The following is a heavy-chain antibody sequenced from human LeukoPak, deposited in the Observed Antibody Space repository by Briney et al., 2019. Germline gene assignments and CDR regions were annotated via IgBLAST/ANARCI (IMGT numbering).Heavy chain of an antibody. D-gene: IGHD1-20*01. Sequence: SVKVSCKASGGTSSSYAISWVRQAPGQGLEWMGGIIPIFGTANYAQKFQGRVTITADESTSTAYMELSSLRSEDTAVYYCATSITGTGHYFDYWGQGTLVTVSS. J-gene: IGHJ4*02. CDR2: IIPIFGTA. CDR1: GGTSSSYA. CDR3: ATSITGTGHYFDY. V-gene: IGHV1-69*01.